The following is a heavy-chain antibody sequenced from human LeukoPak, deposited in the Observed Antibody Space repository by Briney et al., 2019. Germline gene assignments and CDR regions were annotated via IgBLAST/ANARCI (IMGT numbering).Heavy chain of an antibody. D-gene: IGHD5-24*01. CDR1: GYSISSGYY. V-gene: IGHV4-38-2*02. CDR3: ARDRMSDGYNNFDY. CDR2: MYHSGST. Sequence: ETLSLTCAVSGYSISSGYYWGWIRQPPGKGLEWIGSMYHSGSTYYNPSLKSRVTTAVDTSKNQFSLKLSSVTAADTAVYYCARDRMSDGYNNFDYWGQGTLVTVSS. J-gene: IGHJ4*02.